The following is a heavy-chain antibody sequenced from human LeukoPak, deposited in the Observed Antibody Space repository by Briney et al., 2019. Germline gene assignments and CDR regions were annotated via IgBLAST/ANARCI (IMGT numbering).Heavy chain of an antibody. J-gene: IGHJ3*02. CDR2: INANSGGT. CDR3: ARTGYYATSVHDAFDI. D-gene: IGHD3-22*01. CDR1: GYTFTGYY. V-gene: IGHV1-2*02. Sequence: GASVKVSCKASGYTFTGYYIHWVRQAPGQGLEWMGWINANSGGTNYAQKFQGRVTMTRDTSISTAYMELSRLRSDDTAVYYCARTGYYATSVHDAFDIWGQGTMVTVSS.